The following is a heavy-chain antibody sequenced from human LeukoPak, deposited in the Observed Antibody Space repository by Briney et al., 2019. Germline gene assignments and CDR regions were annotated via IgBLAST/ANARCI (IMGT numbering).Heavy chain of an antibody. V-gene: IGHV1-69*06. D-gene: IGHD2-8*02. CDR3: ATYRQVLLPFES. CDR1: GGTFSSYA. J-gene: IGHJ4*02. Sequence: SVKVSCKASGGTFSSYAISWVRQAPGQGLEWMGGIIPIFGTANYAQKFQGRVTITADKSTSTAYMELSSLRAEDTAIYYCATYRQVLLPFESWGQGTLVTVSS. CDR2: IIPIFGTA.